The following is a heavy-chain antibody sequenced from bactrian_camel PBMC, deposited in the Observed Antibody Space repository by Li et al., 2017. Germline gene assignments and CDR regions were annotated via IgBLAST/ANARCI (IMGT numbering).Heavy chain of an antibody. CDR1: MYTHRRPC. D-gene: IGHD2*01. Sequence: VQLVESGGGSVQAGSSLKLSCVQSMYTHRRPCMGWFRQVPGKQREKVALIGSDRATHYSQSVKGRFTISEDSAKNTLYLQMNNLKPEDTAMYYCGTNKYCRGSACCNSDFSHCGQGTQVTVS. CDR2: IGSDRAT. J-gene: IGHJ4*01. V-gene: IGHV3S55*01. CDR3: GTNKYCRGSACCNSDFSH.